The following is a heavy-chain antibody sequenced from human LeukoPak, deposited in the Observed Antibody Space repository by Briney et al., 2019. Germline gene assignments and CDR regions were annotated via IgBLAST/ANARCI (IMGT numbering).Heavy chain of an antibody. CDR2: INWNGGST. Sequence: GGSLRLSCAASGFTFSSYAMSWVRQAPGKGLEWVSGINWNGGSTGYADSVKGRFTISRDNAKNSLYLQMNSLRAEDTALYHCARDPGGSHFFQGDDAFDIWGQGTMVTVSS. D-gene: IGHD1-26*01. V-gene: IGHV3-20*01. CDR3: ARDPGGSHFFQGDDAFDI. CDR1: GFTFSSYA. J-gene: IGHJ3*02.